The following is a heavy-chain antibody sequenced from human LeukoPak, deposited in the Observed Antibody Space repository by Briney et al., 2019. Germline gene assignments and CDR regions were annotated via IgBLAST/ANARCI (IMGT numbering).Heavy chain of an antibody. CDR2: INSGGSGT. J-gene: IGHJ4*02. Sequence: GGSLRLSCVSSGFSFSNYAMSWVRQAPGKGLVWVSRINSGGSGTSYAASVEGRFTISRDNAKNTLYLQMNSLRAEDTAVYYCATSLGPLTEYWGQGTLVTVSS. CDR3: ATSLGPLTEY. D-gene: IGHD7-27*01. V-gene: IGHV3-74*01. CDR1: GFSFSNYA.